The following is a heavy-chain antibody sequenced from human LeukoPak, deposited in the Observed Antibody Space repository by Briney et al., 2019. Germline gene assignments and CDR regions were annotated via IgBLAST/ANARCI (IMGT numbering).Heavy chain of an antibody. J-gene: IGHJ4*02. CDR2: INPSSGGT. D-gene: IGHD6-19*01. CDR3: ARGLQWLEAFDY. V-gene: IGHV1-2*02. CDR1: GYTFTGYY. Sequence: GASVKVSCKASGYTFTGYYMHWVRQAPGQGLEWMGWINPSSGGTNYAQKFQGRVTLTRDTSIRTAYMEVSSLRSDDTAVYYCARGLQWLEAFDYWGLGTLVTVSS.